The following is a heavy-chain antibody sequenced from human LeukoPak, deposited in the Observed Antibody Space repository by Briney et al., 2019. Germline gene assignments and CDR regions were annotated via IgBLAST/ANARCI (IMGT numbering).Heavy chain of an antibody. Sequence: GESLKISCKGSGYSFTTYWIAWVRQMPGKGLEWMGIIFPRDSDTRYSPSFQGQVTISADKSISTAYLQWSSLKASDTAMYYCARSNLLHAFDIWGQGTMVTVSS. CDR2: IFPRDSDT. CDR1: GYSFTTYW. D-gene: IGHD2/OR15-2a*01. CDR3: ARSNLLHAFDI. J-gene: IGHJ3*02. V-gene: IGHV5-51*01.